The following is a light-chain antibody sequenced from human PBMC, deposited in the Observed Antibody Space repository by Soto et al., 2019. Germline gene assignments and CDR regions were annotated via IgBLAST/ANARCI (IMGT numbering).Light chain of an antibody. Sequence: QSVLTXPASVSGSPGPSITISCSGTSSDVINYNLVSWYQQHPGKAPKLLLYEVVKRPSGISNRFSGSTSANTASLTISGLQAEDEGDYYCCSSAGAITPHVFGTGTKVTVL. CDR1: SSDVINYNL. CDR3: CSSAGAITPHV. CDR2: EVV. V-gene: IGLV2-23*02. J-gene: IGLJ1*01.